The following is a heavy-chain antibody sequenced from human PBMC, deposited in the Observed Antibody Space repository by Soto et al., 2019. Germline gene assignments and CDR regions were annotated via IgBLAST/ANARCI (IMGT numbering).Heavy chain of an antibody. Sequence: SVKVSCKASGFTFTSSAVQWVRQARGQRLEWIGWIVVGSGNTNYAQKFQERVTITRDMSTSTAYMELSSLRAEDTAVYYCAKDLDFWSGRDYWGQGTLVTVSS. CDR2: IVVGSGNT. CDR3: AKDLDFWSGRDY. J-gene: IGHJ4*02. V-gene: IGHV1-58*01. D-gene: IGHD3-3*01. CDR1: GFTFTSSA.